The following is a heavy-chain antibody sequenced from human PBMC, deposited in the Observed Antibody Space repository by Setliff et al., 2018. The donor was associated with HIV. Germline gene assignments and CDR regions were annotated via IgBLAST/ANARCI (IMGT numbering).Heavy chain of an antibody. J-gene: IGHJ3*02. Sequence: KTSETLSLTCTVSGDSVSSRSYYWSWIRQPPGKGLEWIGYIYYSGSTNYNPSLKSRVTISVDTSKNQFSLNLTSVTAADTAVYYCAGSASYSSGWSGGYNAFDIWGQGTMVTVSS. D-gene: IGHD6-19*01. CDR1: GDSVSSRSYY. CDR3: AGSASYSSGWSGGYNAFDI. CDR2: IYYSGST. V-gene: IGHV4-61*01.